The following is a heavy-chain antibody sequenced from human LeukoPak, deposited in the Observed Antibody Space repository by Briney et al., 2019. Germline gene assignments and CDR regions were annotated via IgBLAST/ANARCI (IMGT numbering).Heavy chain of an antibody. CDR2: INPNSGGT. J-gene: IGHJ4*02. Sequence: ASVKVSCKASGYTFTGYYMHWVRQAPGQGLEWMGWINPNSGGTNYAQKFQGRVTMTRDTSISTTYMELSRLRSDDTAVYYCARKYYDFWSGHRRRDYYFDYWGQGTLVTVSS. V-gene: IGHV1-2*02. CDR3: ARKYYDFWSGHRRRDYYFDY. CDR1: GYTFTGYY. D-gene: IGHD3-3*01.